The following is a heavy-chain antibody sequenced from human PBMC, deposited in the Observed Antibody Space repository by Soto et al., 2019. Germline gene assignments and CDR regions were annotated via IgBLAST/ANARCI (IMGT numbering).Heavy chain of an antibody. D-gene: IGHD3-16*01. CDR1: GFTFSSYG. CDR3: AKVGAWPPNWFDP. V-gene: IGHV3-30*18. J-gene: IGHJ5*02. Sequence: GGSLRLSGESSGFTFSSYGIHWVRQAPGKGLEWVAVISYDGSNKYYADSVKGRFTISRDNSKNTLYLQMNSLRAEDTAVYYCAKVGAWPPNWFDPWGQGTLVTVSS. CDR2: ISYDGSNK.